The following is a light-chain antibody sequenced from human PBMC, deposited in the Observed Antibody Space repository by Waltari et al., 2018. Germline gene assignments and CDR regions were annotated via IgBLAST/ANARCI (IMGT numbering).Light chain of an antibody. Sequence: EIVFTHSPATLPLSPGERDTLSCRASQSVSSHLAWYQQKPGQAPRLLIYDASKRATGIPARFSGSGSGTDFTLTISSLEPEDFAVYYCQQRSNWPPTFGGGSKVESK. CDR2: DAS. CDR1: QSVSSH. J-gene: IGKJ4*01. V-gene: IGKV3-11*01. CDR3: QQRSNWPPT.